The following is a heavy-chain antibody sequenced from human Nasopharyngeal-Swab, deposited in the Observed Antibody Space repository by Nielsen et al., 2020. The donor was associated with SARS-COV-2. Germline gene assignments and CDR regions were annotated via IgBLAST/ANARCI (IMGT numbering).Heavy chain of an antibody. V-gene: IGHV3-64D*08. J-gene: IGHJ3*02. Sequence: GESLKISCSASGFSFSSNAMHWVRQAPGKGLEYVSTINDYGNRINYADSVEGRFTISRDVPRNILYLQMSSLRTDDTAVYYCVKDLPGSYSFEIWGRGTMVTVSS. CDR1: GFSFSSNA. CDR3: VKDLPGSYSFEI. CDR2: INDYGNRI. D-gene: IGHD1-26*01.